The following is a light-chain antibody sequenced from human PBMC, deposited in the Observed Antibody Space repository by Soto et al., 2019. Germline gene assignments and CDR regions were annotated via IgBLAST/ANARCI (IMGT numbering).Light chain of an antibody. CDR3: QQYNNLYT. J-gene: IGKJ2*01. CDR2: GAS. CDR1: QSVSSN. V-gene: IGKV3-15*01. Sequence: EIVMTQSPATLSVSPGERATLSCRASQSVSSNLAWYQQKPGQAPRLLIYGASTRATGIPARFGGSGSGTEFTLTISSLQSEDFAVYYCQQYNNLYTFGQGTKVDIK.